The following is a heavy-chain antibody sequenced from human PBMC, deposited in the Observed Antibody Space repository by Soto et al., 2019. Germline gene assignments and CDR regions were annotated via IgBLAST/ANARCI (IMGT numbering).Heavy chain of an antibody. Sequence: QVQLVESGGGVVQSGGYLKLSCAASGFAFDAYNIHWVRQAPGKGREWVAFVWYDGSNEYYSDAVKCRFTISRDNSKNSLYLELNSLRAEDTAVYYCARYLYQSGWTGTFDIGGQWTRVTVSS. CDR2: VWYDGSNE. J-gene: IGHJ3*02. V-gene: IGHV3-33*01. CDR1: GFAFDAYN. CDR3: ARYLYQSGWTGTFDI. D-gene: IGHD6-19*01.